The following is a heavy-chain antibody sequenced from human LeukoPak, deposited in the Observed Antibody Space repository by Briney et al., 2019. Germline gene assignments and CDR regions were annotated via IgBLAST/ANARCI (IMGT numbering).Heavy chain of an antibody. J-gene: IGHJ6*02. D-gene: IGHD2-15*01. CDR1: GGSFSGYY. Sequence: SETLSLTCAVYGGSFSGYYWSWIRQPPGKGLEWIGEINHSGSTNYNPSLKSRVTISVDTSKNQFSLKLSSVTAADTAVYYCARDPGYCSGGSCQNYYYYGMDVWGQGTTVTVSS. CDR2: INHSGST. CDR3: ARDPGYCSGGSCQNYYYYGMDV. V-gene: IGHV4-34*01.